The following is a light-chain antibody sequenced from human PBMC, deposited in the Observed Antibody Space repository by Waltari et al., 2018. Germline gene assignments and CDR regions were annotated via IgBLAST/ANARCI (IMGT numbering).Light chain of an antibody. CDR3: LQTNSFPLT. J-gene: IGKJ4*01. V-gene: IGKV1D-12*01. Sequence: DIQMTQSPSSVSASVGDRVTITCRASQGISSRLAWYQQKPGKAPNLLIYEASSLQSGAPSRFSGSGSETDFTLTVSSLQPEDFATYYCLQTNSFPLTFGGGTKVEIK. CDR2: EAS. CDR1: QGISSR.